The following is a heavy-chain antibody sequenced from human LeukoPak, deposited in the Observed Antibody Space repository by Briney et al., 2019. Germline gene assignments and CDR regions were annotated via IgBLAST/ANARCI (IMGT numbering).Heavy chain of an antibody. CDR3: ARETFGSGYTFDP. J-gene: IGHJ5*02. D-gene: IGHD3-3*01. V-gene: IGHV1-18*01. Sequence: ASVKVSCKASGYTFTSYGISWVRQGPGQGLKWMGWISAYNGNTNYAQKLQGRVTMTTDTSTSTAYMELRSLRSDDTSVYYCARETFGSGYTFDPWGQGTLVTVSS. CDR1: GYTFTSYG. CDR2: ISAYNGNT.